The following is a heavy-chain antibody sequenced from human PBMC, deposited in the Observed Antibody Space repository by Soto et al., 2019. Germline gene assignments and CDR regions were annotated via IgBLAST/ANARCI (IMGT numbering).Heavy chain of an antibody. D-gene: IGHD6-19*01. CDR1: GYTFTSYA. Sequence: GASVKVSCKASGYTFTSYAMHWVRQAPGQRLEWMGWINAGNGNTKYSQKFQGRVTITRDTSASTAYMELSSLRSEDTAVYYCASPRPLLAIAVAGHDYYYYGMDVWGQGTTVTVSS. CDR2: INAGNGNT. V-gene: IGHV1-3*01. CDR3: ASPRPLLAIAVAGHDYYYYGMDV. J-gene: IGHJ6*02.